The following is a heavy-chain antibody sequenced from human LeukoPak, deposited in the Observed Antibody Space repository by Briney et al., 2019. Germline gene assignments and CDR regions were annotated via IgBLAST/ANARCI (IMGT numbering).Heavy chain of an antibody. Sequence: ASVKVSCKTSGYPFTKWEINWVRQAAGQGLEWLGWVHPDNGNTYYAQRFRGRVTMSRDTSTTTAYMESSGLRSSDTAVYFCATGPRNDPWGQGTLVTVSS. CDR1: GYPFTKWE. V-gene: IGHV1-8*01. J-gene: IGHJ5*02. CDR3: ATGPRNDP. D-gene: IGHD1-14*01. CDR2: VHPDNGNT.